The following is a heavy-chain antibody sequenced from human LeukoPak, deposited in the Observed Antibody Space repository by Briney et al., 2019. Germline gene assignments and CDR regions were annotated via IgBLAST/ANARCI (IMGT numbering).Heavy chain of an antibody. Sequence: PGGSLRLSCAGSEFTFSSYSMNWVRQAPGKGLEWVSSISGSSSDIYYADSVKGRFTISRDNSKNSLYPQMKSLRAEDTALYYCARRGYHDYSGFDYWGQGTLVTVSS. CDR3: ARRGYHDYSGFDY. CDR2: ISGSSSDI. D-gene: IGHD1-26*01. J-gene: IGHJ4*02. CDR1: EFTFSSYS. V-gene: IGHV3-21*01.